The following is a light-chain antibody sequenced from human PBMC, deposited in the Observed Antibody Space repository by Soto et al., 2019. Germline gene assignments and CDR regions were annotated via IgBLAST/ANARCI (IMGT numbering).Light chain of an antibody. V-gene: IGKV3-20*01. CDR1: QSVSSSF. CDR2: GAS. Sequence: IVLTQSPGTLSLSPGERATLSCRASQSVSSSFLAWYQQRPGQAPRLLIYGASTRATGIPDRFSGSGSGTDFPLSISRLEPEDFAVYHCQHYGSSPPLYTFGQGTKLEIK. CDR3: QHYGSSPPLYT. J-gene: IGKJ2*01.